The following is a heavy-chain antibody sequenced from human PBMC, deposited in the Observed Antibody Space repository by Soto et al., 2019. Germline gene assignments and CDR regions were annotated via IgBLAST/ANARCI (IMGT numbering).Heavy chain of an antibody. Sequence: SETLSLTCDVSGDTISTGGYTWAWIRQPPGKALVWIGHTYHSGNPYYNPSLKSRVTISVDTSKNQFSLKLSSVTAADTAVYYCARAAHCISTSCYRFYYYGMDVWGQGTTVTVSS. CDR2: TYHSGNP. CDR3: ARAAHCISTSCYRFYYYGMDV. D-gene: IGHD2-2*01. J-gene: IGHJ6*02. V-gene: IGHV4-30-2*05. CDR1: GDTISTGGYT.